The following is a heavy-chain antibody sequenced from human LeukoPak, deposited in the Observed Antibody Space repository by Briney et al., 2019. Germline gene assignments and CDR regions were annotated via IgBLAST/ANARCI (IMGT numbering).Heavy chain of an antibody. Sequence: HGESLKTSCKGSGYSFTSYWLTWVRQMPGKGLEWMGRIDPSDSYTNYSPSFQGHVTISADKSNSTAYLQWSSLKASDTAMYYCARGLYTSSAYYFDYWGQGTLVTVSS. D-gene: IGHD6-13*01. V-gene: IGHV5-10-1*01. CDR2: IDPSDSYT. J-gene: IGHJ4*02. CDR3: ARGLYTSSAYYFDY. CDR1: GYSFTSYW.